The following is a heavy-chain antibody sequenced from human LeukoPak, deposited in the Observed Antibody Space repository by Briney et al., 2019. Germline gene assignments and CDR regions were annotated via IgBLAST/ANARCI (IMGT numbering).Heavy chain of an antibody. CDR3: ARDPRFSYKSSGYYPRDYFDY. V-gene: IGHV1-2*02. CDR2: INPNSGGT. D-gene: IGHD3-22*01. Sequence: VASVKVSCKASGYTFTGDYMHWVRQAPGQGLEWMGWINPNSGGTNYAQKFQGRVTMTRDTSISTAYMELSRLRSDDTAVYYCARDPRFSYKSSGYYPRDYFDYWGQGTLVTVSS. J-gene: IGHJ4*02. CDR1: GYTFTGDY.